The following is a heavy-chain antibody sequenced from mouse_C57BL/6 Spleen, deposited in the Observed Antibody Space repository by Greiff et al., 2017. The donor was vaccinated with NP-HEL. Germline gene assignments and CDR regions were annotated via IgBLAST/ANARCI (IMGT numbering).Heavy chain of an antibody. D-gene: IGHD2-4*01. Sequence: VKLQQPGAELVRPGSSVKLSCKASGYTFTSYWMDWVKQRPGQGLEWIGNIYPSDSETHYNQKFKDKATLTVDKSSSTAYMQLSSLTSEDSAVYYCAREDYDWFAYWGQGTLVTVSA. CDR1: GYTFTSYW. CDR3: AREDYDWFAY. CDR2: IYPSDSET. V-gene: IGHV1-61*01. J-gene: IGHJ3*01.